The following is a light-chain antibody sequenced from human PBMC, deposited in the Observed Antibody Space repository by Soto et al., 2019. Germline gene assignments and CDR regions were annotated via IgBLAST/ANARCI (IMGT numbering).Light chain of an antibody. V-gene: IGLV1-40*01. CDR1: SSNIGAGYD. Sequence: QSVLTQPPSVSGAPGQRVTISCTGSSSNIGAGYDVHWYQQLPGTAPKLLIYGNSNRPSGVPDRFSGSKSGTSASLAITGLQAEDEADYYCQSFYGSLSGYVVFGGGTKLTVL. J-gene: IGLJ2*01. CDR3: QSFYGSLSGYVV. CDR2: GNS.